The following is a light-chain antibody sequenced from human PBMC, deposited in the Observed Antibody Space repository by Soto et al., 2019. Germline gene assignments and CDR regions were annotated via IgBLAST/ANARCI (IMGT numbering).Light chain of an antibody. CDR2: GAS. Sequence: EIVLTQSPGTLSLAPGESATLSCRASQSVSSSYLAWYQQKPGQAPRLLIYGASSRATGLPDSFSGSGSGTDFTLTISRLEPEDFAVYYCQQYGSSPWTFGQGTKVDIK. J-gene: IGKJ1*01. CDR3: QQYGSSPWT. CDR1: QSVSSSY. V-gene: IGKV3-20*01.